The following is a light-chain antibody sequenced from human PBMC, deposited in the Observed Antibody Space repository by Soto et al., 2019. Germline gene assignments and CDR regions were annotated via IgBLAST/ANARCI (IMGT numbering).Light chain of an antibody. V-gene: IGKV1-8*01. Sequence: AIRMTQSPSSFSASTGDRVTITCRAIQGISSYLAWYQQKPGKAPKLLIYAASTLQSGVPSRFSGSGSGTDFTLTSSCLQSEDFATYYCRQYYSYPLTFGPRTNVDIQ. CDR2: AAS. J-gene: IGKJ3*01. CDR3: RQYYSYPLT. CDR1: QGISSY.